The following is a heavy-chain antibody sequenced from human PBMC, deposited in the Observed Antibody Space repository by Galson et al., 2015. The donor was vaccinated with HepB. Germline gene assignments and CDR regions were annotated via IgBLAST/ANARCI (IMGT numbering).Heavy chain of an antibody. D-gene: IGHD1-20*01. CDR2: IIPIFGST. CDR1: GGTFRNYA. V-gene: IGHV1-69*13. CDR3: ARGGGLTGTTQGYFDI. J-gene: IGHJ4*02. Sequence: SVKVSCKASGGTFRNYALSWVRQAPGQGLEWMGGIIPIFGSTNYAQNFQDRVTITADESTSTAYMELNSLSSEDTAIYYCARGGGLTGTTQGYFDIWGQGALVTVSS.